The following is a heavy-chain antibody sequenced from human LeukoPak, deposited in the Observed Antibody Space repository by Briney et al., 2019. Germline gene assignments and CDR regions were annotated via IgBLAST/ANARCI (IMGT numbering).Heavy chain of an antibody. CDR1: GFTFGDYA. Sequence: AGGPLRLSCTASGFTFGDYAMSWFRQAPGKGLEWVGFIRSKAYGGTTEYAASVKGRFTISRDDSKSIAYLQMNSLKTEDTAVYYCTRDTRLCSSTSCRQYNWFDPWGQGTLVTVSS. CDR3: TRDTRLCSSTSCRQYNWFDP. V-gene: IGHV3-49*03. J-gene: IGHJ5*02. CDR2: IRSKAYGGTT. D-gene: IGHD2-2*01.